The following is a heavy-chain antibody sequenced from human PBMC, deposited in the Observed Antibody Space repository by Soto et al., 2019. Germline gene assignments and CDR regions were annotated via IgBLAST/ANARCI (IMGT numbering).Heavy chain of an antibody. Sequence: ASVKVSCKASGYTFTGYYIYWVRQAPGQGLESMGWMNPNTGGANYAQKFQDRITMTRDTSKNQFSLKLSSVTAADTAVYYCARHVTGTLDYWGQGTLVTVSS. V-gene: IGHV1-2*02. J-gene: IGHJ4*02. CDR2: MNPNTGGA. CDR3: ARHVTGTLDY. CDR1: GYTFTGYY. D-gene: IGHD1-20*01.